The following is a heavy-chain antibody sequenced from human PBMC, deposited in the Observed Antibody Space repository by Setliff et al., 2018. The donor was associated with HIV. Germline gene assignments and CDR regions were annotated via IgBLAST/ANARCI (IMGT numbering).Heavy chain of an antibody. J-gene: IGHJ3*02. CDR2: IYPYDSDT. CDR3: ARRPYYDSWSGHQAFDI. Sequence: GESLKISCKGSGHSFTTYWIGWVRQMPGKGLEWMGIIYPYDSDTRYSPSFQGQVIISADKSISTAYVQWSGLKASDTAMYYCARRPYYDSWSGHQAFDIWGQGTMVTVSS. D-gene: IGHD3-3*01. CDR1: GHSFTTYW. V-gene: IGHV5-51*01.